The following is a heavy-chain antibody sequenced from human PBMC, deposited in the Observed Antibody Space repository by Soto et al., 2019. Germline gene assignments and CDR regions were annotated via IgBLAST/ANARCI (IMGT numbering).Heavy chain of an antibody. CDR2: INAGNGNT. Sequence: ASVKVSCKASGYTFTSYAMHWVRQAPGQRLEWMGWINAGNGNTKYSQKIQGRVTITRDTSTSTDNMEKNSLTSEDTAVYYCERDLCWHFFFWWFDPWGHVTLFTVSS. V-gene: IGHV1-3*01. CDR3: ERDLCWHFFFWWFDP. J-gene: IGHJ5*02. D-gene: IGHD3-3*01. CDR1: GYTFTSYA.